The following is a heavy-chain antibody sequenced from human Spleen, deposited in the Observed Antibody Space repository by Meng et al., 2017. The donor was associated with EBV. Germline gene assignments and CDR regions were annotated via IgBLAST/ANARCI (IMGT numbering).Heavy chain of an antibody. V-gene: IGHV1-69*01. D-gene: IGHD3-10*01. CDR3: ASESGRGFTPDY. Sequence: QVALVQAGAEVKKPGSLVKVSCKTSGGTFRSDAISWVRQGPGQGLEWMGGLIPMSGAPHYAQKFQDRVTITADESTSTHYMDLSGLRSEDTAVYYCASESGRGFTPDYWGQGTLVTVSS. CDR1: GGTFRSDA. J-gene: IGHJ4*02. CDR2: LIPMSGAP.